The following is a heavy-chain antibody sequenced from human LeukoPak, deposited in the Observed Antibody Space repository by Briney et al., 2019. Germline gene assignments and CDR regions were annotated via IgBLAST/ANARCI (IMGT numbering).Heavy chain of an antibody. CDR3: ASILLYSGSSGIDY. D-gene: IGHD6-6*01. CDR2: IYYSGST. V-gene: IGHV4-39*01. J-gene: IGHJ4*02. Sequence: SETLSPTCTVSGGSISSSRYYWGWIRQPPGKGLEWIGSIYYSGSTYYNPSLQSRVTIPIDTSENQFSLKLSSVIAADTAVYYCASILLYSGSSGIDYWGQGILVTVSS. CDR1: GGSISSSRYY.